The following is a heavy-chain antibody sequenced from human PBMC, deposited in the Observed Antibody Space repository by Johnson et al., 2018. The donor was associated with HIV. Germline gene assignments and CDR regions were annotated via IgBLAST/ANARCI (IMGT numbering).Heavy chain of an antibody. CDR2: IYSGGST. V-gene: IGHV3-NL1*01. CDR3: ARDRDRLNWNYGALDI. CDR1: GFTFSSYG. J-gene: IGHJ3*02. D-gene: IGHD1-7*01. Sequence: QVQLVESGGGVVQPGRSLRLSCAASGFTFSSYGMHWIRQAPGKGLEWVSVIYSGGSTFYADSVKGRFTISRDNGNKVVYLQMESLRVEDTAVYYCARDRDRLNWNYGALDIWGQGTMVTVSS.